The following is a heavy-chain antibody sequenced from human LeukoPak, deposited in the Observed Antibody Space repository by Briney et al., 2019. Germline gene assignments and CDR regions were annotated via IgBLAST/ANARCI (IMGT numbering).Heavy chain of an antibody. CDR3: AVSYGDYGPCFDY. CDR1: GYTFTGYY. J-gene: IGHJ4*02. D-gene: IGHD4-17*01. Sequence: ASVKVSCKASGYTFTGYYMHWVRQAPGQGLEWMGWINPNSGGTNYAQKFQGRVTMTRDTSISTAYMELSRPRSDDTAVYYCAVSYGDYGPCFDYWGQGTLVTVSS. CDR2: INPNSGGT. V-gene: IGHV1-2*02.